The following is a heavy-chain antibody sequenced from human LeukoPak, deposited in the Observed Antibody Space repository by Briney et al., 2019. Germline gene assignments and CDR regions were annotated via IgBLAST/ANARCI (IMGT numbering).Heavy chain of an antibody. J-gene: IGHJ6*02. CDR3: ARDRAVKARIGGMDV. D-gene: IGHD5-12*01. CDR1: TFTFSGYS. Sequence: GGSLRLSGAASTFTFSGYSMNWVRQAPGKGLEWVSYISETSSHTYYADSVKGRSTISRDNAKNSLYLQMNSLRAEDTAIYYCARDRAVKARIGGMDVWGQGTTVIVSS. CDR2: ISETSSHT. V-gene: IGHV3-21*06.